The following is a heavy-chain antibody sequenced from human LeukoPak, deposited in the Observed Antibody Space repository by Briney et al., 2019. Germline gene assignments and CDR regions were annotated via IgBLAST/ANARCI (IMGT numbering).Heavy chain of an antibody. CDR2: IYYSGST. CDR3: ARDEAAGLGSFDY. V-gene: IGHV4-30-4*08. CDR1: GGSISSGDYY. Sequence: PSETLSLTCTVSGGSISSGDYYRSWLRQPPGTGLEWIGYIYYSGSTYYNPSLKSRVTISVDTSKNQFSLKLSSVTAADTAVYYCARDEAAGLGSFDYWGQGTLVTVSS. D-gene: IGHD6-13*01. J-gene: IGHJ4*02.